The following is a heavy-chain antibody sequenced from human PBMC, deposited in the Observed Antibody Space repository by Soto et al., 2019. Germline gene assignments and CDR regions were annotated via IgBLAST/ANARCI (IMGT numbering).Heavy chain of an antibody. D-gene: IGHD3-16*02. CDR1: GFTFSSYS. CDR2: ISSSSSYI. V-gene: IGHV3-21*01. J-gene: IGHJ6*03. Sequence: GGSLRLSCAASGFTFSSYSMNWVRQAPGKGLEWVSSISSSSSYIYYADSVKGRFTISRDNAKNSLYLQMNSLRAEDTAVYYCARGSQIVRYYYYYMDVWGKGTTVTVSS. CDR3: ARGSQIVRYYYYYMDV.